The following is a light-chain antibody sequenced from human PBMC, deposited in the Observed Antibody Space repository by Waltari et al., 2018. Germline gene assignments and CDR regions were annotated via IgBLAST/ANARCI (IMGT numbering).Light chain of an antibody. V-gene: IGKV1-17*03. CDR1: QGISTY. J-gene: IGKJ1*01. CDR3: LQHKSYPWT. CDR2: AAS. Sequence: DIQMTQSPSVMSASVGDRVTITCRASQGISTYLAWFQQKPGKVPKCLIYAASSLQSGVPSRFSGSGSGTEFTLTISSLQPEDCATYYCLQHKSYPWTFGQGTKVEI.